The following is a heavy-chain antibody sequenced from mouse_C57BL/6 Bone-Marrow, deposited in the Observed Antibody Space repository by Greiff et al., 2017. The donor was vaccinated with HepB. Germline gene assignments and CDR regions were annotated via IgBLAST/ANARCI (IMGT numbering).Heavy chain of an antibody. V-gene: IGHV5-12*01. Sequence: EVKLVESGGGLVQPGGSLKLSCAASGFTFSDYYMYWVRQTPEKRLEWVAYISNGGGSTYYPDTVKGRFTISRDNAKNTLYLQMSRLKSEDTAMYYCARPPYYYGSRGFAHWGQGTLVTVSA. J-gene: IGHJ3*01. CDR1: GFTFSDYY. D-gene: IGHD1-1*01. CDR2: ISNGGGST. CDR3: ARPPYYYGSRGFAH.